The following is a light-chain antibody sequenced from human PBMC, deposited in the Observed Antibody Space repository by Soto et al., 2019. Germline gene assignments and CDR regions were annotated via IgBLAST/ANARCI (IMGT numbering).Light chain of an antibody. V-gene: IGLV2-14*01. CDR2: EVS. Sequence: QSVLTQPASVSGSPGQSITISRTGTSSDVGGYNYVSWYQQHPGKAPKLMIYEVSNRPSGVSNRFSGSTSGNTASLTISGLQAEDEADYYCSSYTSSSTRVFGTGTKVTVL. CDR3: SSYTSSSTRV. CDR1: SSDVGGYNY. J-gene: IGLJ1*01.